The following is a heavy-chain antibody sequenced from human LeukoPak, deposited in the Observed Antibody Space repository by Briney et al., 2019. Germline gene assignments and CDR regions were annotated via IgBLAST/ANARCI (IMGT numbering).Heavy chain of an antibody. J-gene: IGHJ5*02. D-gene: IGHD2-15*01. CDR1: GYSFTSYW. V-gene: IGHV5-51*01. Sequence: GESLKISFKGSGYSFTSYWIGWVRQMPGKGLEWMGIIYPGDSDTRYSPSFQGQVTISADKSISTAYLQWSSLKASDTAMYYCARYCSGGSCYPGTGFDPWGQGTLVTVSS. CDR2: IYPGDSDT. CDR3: ARYCSGGSCYPGTGFDP.